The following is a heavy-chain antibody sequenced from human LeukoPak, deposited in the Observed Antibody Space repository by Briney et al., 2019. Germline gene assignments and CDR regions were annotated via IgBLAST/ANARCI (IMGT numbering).Heavy chain of an antibody. CDR2: INPNSGGT. Sequence: ASVKVSCKASGYTFTGYYTHWVRQAPGQGLEWMGWINPNSGGTNYAQKFQGRVTMTRDTSISTAYMELSRLRSDDTAVYYCARGKAYSSGWRYYFDYWGQGTLVTVSS. CDR3: ARGKAYSSGWRYYFDY. CDR1: GYTFTGYY. J-gene: IGHJ4*02. D-gene: IGHD6-19*01. V-gene: IGHV1-2*02.